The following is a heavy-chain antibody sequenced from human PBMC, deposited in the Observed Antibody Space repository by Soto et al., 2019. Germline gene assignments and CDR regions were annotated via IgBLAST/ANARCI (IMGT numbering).Heavy chain of an antibody. Sequence: SETLSLTCTVSGGSINSGDYYWTWVRQPPGKGLEWIGYIYYDGNSQHNPSLKSRVTMSIDTSKNQFSLNLSSVTAADTAVYYCARERRWLPRGRNNWLDLWGQGTRVTVSS. CDR3: ARERRWLPRGRNNWLDL. CDR1: GGSINSGDYY. V-gene: IGHV4-30-4*01. D-gene: IGHD5-12*01. CDR2: IYYDGNS. J-gene: IGHJ5*02.